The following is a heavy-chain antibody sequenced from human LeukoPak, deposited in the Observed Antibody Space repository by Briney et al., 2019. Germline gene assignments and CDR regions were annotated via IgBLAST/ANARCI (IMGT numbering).Heavy chain of an antibody. D-gene: IGHD2-2*01. Sequence: GGSLRLSCAASGXTFSSYWMSWVRQAPGKGLEWVANIKQDGSEKYYVDSVKGRFTISRDNAKNSLYLQMNSLRAEDTAVYYCARDQRYCSSSSCPWEPFGYWGQGTLVTVSS. V-gene: IGHV3-7*05. CDR3: ARDQRYCSSSSCPWEPFGY. J-gene: IGHJ4*02. CDR2: IKQDGSEK. CDR1: GXTFSSYW.